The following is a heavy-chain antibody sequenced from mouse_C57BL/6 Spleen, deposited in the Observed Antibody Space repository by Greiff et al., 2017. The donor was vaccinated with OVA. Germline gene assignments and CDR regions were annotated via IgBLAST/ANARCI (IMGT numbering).Heavy chain of an antibody. V-gene: IGHV1-55*01. CDR1: GYTFTSYW. CDR3: AREGRFITTVVDGFAY. CDR2: IYPGSGST. D-gene: IGHD1-1*01. Sequence: VKLQQPGAELVKPGASVKMSCKASGYTFTSYWITWVKQRPGQGLEWIGDIYPGSGSTNYNEKFKSKATLTVDTSSSTAYMQLSSLTSEDSAVYYCAREGRFITTVVDGFAYWGQGTLVTVSA. J-gene: IGHJ3*01.